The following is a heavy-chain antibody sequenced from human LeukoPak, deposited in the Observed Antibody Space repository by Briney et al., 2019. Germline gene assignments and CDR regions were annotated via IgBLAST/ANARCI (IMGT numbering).Heavy chain of an antibody. J-gene: IGHJ6*03. CDR3: ARDRKDIGTALGYYYHYMDV. Sequence: GGSLRLSCAASGFTVSSNYMSWVRQAPGKGLELVSDISTTGDMNYADSVKGRFTISRDNAKNSLDLQMNSLRVEDTAVYYCARDRKDIGTALGYYYHYMDVWGKGTTVTVSS. CDR2: ISTTGDM. V-gene: IGHV3-69-1*01. CDR1: GFTVSSNY. D-gene: IGHD1-7*01.